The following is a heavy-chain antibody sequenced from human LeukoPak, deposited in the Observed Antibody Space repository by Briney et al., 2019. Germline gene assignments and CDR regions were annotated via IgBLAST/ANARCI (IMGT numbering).Heavy chain of an antibody. D-gene: IGHD4-17*01. V-gene: IGHV1-69*05. CDR2: IIPIFGTA. CDR1: GGTCNSYA. Sequence: SVRVSFKASGGTCNSYAISWVGQAPGQGLEWMGGIIPIFGTANYAQKFQGRVTITTDESTSTAYMELSSLRSEDTAVYYCARADSSSKDYGDYELFDYWGQGTLVTVSS. J-gene: IGHJ4*02. CDR3: ARADSSSKDYGDYELFDY.